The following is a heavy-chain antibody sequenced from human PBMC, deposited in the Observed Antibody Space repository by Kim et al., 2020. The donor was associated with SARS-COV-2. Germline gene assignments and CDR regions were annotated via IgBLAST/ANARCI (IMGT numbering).Heavy chain of an antibody. V-gene: IGHV4-59*01. CDR1: GGSISSYY. J-gene: IGHJ5*01. CDR3: ARDAAYCGGACYPYTGWF. Sequence: SETLSLTCTVSGGSISSYYWSWIRQPPGKGLEWIGYIYYSGSTNYNPSLKSRVTISVDTSKNQFSLKLSSVTATDTAAYYCARDAAYCGGACYPYTGWF. D-gene: IGHD2-21*02. CDR2: IYYSGST.